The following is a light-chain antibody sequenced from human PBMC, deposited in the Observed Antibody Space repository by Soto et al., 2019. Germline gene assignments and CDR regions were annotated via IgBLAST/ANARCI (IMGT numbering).Light chain of an antibody. CDR2: DAF. V-gene: IGKV3-11*01. CDR1: ENINSY. Sequence: EIVLTQSPATLSLSPGERAKLSCRASENINSYLGWYQQKPGQAPRLLIYDAFNRAAGIPARFSGSGSGTDFTLTISSLEPEDFAVYYCQQRSSWPLTFGGGTKVEIK. CDR3: QQRSSWPLT. J-gene: IGKJ4*01.